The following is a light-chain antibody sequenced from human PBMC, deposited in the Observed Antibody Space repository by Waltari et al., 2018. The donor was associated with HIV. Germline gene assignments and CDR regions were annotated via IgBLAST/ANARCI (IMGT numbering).Light chain of an antibody. CDR3: KSRDSSGKQVL. Sequence: SSELTQDPTVSVALGQTVMITCQGDSLRTFYASWYQQKPGPAPLLVIYDKNNRPSGIPDRFSGSSSGNTASLTITGAQAEDEADYYCKSRDSSGKQVLFGGGTKLTVL. CDR1: SLRTFY. CDR2: DKN. J-gene: IGLJ2*01. V-gene: IGLV3-19*01.